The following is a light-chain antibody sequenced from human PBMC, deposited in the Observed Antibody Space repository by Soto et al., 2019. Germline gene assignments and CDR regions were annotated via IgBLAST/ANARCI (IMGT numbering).Light chain of an antibody. Sequence: DIVLTQTRLSSPVTLGQPASISCRSSQSLVHIDGNTYFNWLQQRPGQPPRLLIYKISNRFPGVPDRFSGGGAGRVFILKISRVEADDVGVYYCVQATRPSAFGQGTRVEIK. CDR1: QSLVHIDGNTY. CDR3: VQATRPSA. CDR2: KIS. J-gene: IGKJ2*01. V-gene: IGKV2-24*01.